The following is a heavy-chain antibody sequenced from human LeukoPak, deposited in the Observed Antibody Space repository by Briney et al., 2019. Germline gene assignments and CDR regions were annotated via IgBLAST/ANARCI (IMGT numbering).Heavy chain of an antibody. Sequence: GGSLRLSCAASGFTFSSYWMSWVRQAPGKGLEWVATIKQDRSEKYYVDSVKGRFTISRDNAKNSLYLQMNSLRAEDTAVYYCARDAFVVVPAAIPYYFDYWGQGTLVTVSS. CDR1: GFTFSSYW. CDR2: IKQDRSEK. J-gene: IGHJ4*02. D-gene: IGHD2-2*02. V-gene: IGHV3-7*01. CDR3: ARDAFVVVPAAIPYYFDY.